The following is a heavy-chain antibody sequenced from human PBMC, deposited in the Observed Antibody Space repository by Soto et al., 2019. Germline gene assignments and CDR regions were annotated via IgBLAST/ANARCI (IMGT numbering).Heavy chain of an antibody. V-gene: IGHV3-9*01. CDR1: GFSFDNYA. J-gene: IGHJ4*02. CDR2: ISWNSGNT. CDR3: ARSPQYCSSTNCWAYFDY. Sequence: EVQLVESGGGLVQPGRSLRLSCAASGFSFDNYAMHWVRQAPGKGLEWVSSISWNSGNTDYADSVKGRFIISRDSAKNSLYLRMNSLRAEDTALYYCARSPQYCSSTNCWAYFDYWGQGTLVTVSS. D-gene: IGHD2-2*01.